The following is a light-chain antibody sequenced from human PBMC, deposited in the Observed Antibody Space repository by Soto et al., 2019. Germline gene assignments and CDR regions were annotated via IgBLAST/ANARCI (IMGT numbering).Light chain of an antibody. CDR3: QQYGTSEII. J-gene: IGKJ5*01. V-gene: IGKV3-20*01. CDR2: DTS. Sequence: EIVLTQSPGTLSLSPGERATLSCRASQSLTNSFIAWYQQMPGQAPRLLIYDTSSRATGIPDRFSGSGSGTDFTLTISRLEPEDFAVFFCQQYGTSEIIFGQGTRLEI. CDR1: QSLTNSF.